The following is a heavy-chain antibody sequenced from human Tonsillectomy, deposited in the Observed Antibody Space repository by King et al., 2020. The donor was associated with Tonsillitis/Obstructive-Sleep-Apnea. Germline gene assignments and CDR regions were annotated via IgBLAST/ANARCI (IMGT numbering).Heavy chain of an antibody. V-gene: IGHV4-34*01. CDR3: AVYYYVSSAQPWWFDP. CDR1: GGSFSGYY. CDR2: INHSGST. Sequence: VQLQQWGAGLLKPSETLSLTCAVYGGSFSGYYWSWIRQPPGKGLEWIGEINHSGSTNYNPSLKSRVTISVDTSKNQFSLKLSSVTAADTAVYYCAVYYYVSSAQPWWFDPWGQGTLVTVSS. J-gene: IGHJ5*02. D-gene: IGHD3-22*01.